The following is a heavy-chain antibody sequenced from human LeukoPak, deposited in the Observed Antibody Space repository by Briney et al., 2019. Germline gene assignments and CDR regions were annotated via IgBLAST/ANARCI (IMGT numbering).Heavy chain of an antibody. J-gene: IGHJ4*02. V-gene: IGHV1-2*02. CDR2: INPNSGGT. D-gene: IGHD5-18*01. CDR1: GYTFTGYY. Sequence: ASVKVSCKASGYTFTGYYMHWVRQAPGQGLEWMGWINPNSGGTNYAQKFQGRVTMTRDTSISTAYMELSRLRSDDTAVYYCARDDSGYSYGNTGTGDYWSQGTLVTVSS. CDR3: ARDDSGYSYGNTGTGDY.